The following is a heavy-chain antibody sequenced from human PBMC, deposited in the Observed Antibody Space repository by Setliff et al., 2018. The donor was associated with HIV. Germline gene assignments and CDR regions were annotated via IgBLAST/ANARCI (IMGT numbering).Heavy chain of an antibody. D-gene: IGHD2-2*01. V-gene: IGHV4-34*01. J-gene: IGHJ4*02. Sequence: SETLSLTCAVYGGSFSGYYWGWIRQPPGKGLEWIGSFYETGYTYYNPSLKSRVTISVDTSKNQFSLRLSSLTAADTAVYYCARAAGDCSSAGCLHYFDYWGQGSLVTVSS. CDR2: FYETGYT. CDR1: GGSFSGYY. CDR3: ARAAGDCSSAGCLHYFDY.